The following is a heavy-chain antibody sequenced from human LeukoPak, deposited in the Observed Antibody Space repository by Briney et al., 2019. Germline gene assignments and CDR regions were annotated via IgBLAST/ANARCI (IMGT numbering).Heavy chain of an antibody. CDR3: AKDRRNWGSRVDY. CDR1: GFTFSTYA. CDR2: ISGSGGST. V-gene: IGHV3-23*01. J-gene: IGHJ4*02. Sequence: TGGSPRLSCAASGFTFSTYAMSWVRQAPGKGLEWVSAISGSGGSTYYADSVKGRFTISRDNSKNTLYLQINSLRAEDTAIYYCAKDRRNWGSRVDYWGQGTLVTVSS. D-gene: IGHD7-27*01.